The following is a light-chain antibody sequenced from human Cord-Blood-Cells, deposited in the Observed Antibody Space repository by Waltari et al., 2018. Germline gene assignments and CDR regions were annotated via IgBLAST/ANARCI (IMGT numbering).Light chain of an antibody. CDR1: QRVSSN. Sequence: EIVMTQSPATLSVSPGERATLSCRASQRVSSNLAWYQQKTGQAPRRLIDGAPTRATGMPARFSGSGSGTEFTLTISSLQSEDIAVDYCQQYNNWPRTFGQGPKVAIK. J-gene: IGKJ1*01. CDR2: GAP. V-gene: IGKV3-15*01. CDR3: QQYNNWPRT.